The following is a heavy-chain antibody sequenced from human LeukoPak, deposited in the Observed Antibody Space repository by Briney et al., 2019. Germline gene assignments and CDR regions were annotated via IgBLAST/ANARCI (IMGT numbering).Heavy chain of an antibody. CDR2: ISSSSSTI. V-gene: IGHV3-48*02. Sequence: PGGSLRLSCAASGFTFSSYSMNWVRQAPGKGLEWVSYISSSSSTIYYADSVKGRFTISRDNAKNSLYLQMNSLRDKDTAVYYGARDRGYGSGSSYGMDVWGQGTTVTVSS. D-gene: IGHD3-10*01. J-gene: IGHJ6*02. CDR3: ARDRGYGSGSSYGMDV. CDR1: GFTFSSYS.